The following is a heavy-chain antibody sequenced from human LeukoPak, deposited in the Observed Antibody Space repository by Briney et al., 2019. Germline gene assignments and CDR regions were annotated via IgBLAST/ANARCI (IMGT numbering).Heavy chain of an antibody. CDR2: ISYDGSNK. Sequence: GGSLRLSCAASGFTFRSYAMHWVRQAPGKGLEWVAVISYDGSNKYYADSVKGRFTISRDNSKNTLYLQMNSLRAEDTAVYYCARNLEVGAAGFDYWSQGTLVTVSS. CDR3: ARNLEVGAAGFDY. V-gene: IGHV3-30-3*01. D-gene: IGHD1-26*01. CDR1: GFTFRSYA. J-gene: IGHJ4*02.